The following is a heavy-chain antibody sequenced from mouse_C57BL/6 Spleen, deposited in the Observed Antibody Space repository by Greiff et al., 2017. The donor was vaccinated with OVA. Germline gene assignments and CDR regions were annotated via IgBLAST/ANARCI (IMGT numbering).Heavy chain of an antibody. Sequence: VKLMESGPGLVQPSQSLSITCTVSGFSLTSYGVHWVRQSPGKGLEWLGVIWRGGSTDYNAAFMSRLSITKDKSKSQVFFKMNSLQADDTAIYYCAKKGNWEGNAMDYWGQGTSVTVSS. J-gene: IGHJ4*01. CDR3: AKKGNWEGNAMDY. CDR1: GFSLTSYG. D-gene: IGHD4-1*01. CDR2: IWRGGST. V-gene: IGHV2-5*01.